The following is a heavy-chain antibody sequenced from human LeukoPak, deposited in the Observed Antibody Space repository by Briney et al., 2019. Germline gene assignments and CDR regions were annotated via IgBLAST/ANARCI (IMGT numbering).Heavy chain of an antibody. Sequence: SETLSLTCTVSGGSISSYYWSWTRQPPGKGLEWIGYIYYTGSTNYNPSLTSRVNISVDTSKNQFSLNLTSVTAADTAVYYCARWGSIAVARFDYWGQGTLVTVSS. V-gene: IGHV4-59*01. J-gene: IGHJ4*02. CDR3: ARWGSIAVARFDY. D-gene: IGHD6-6*01. CDR2: IYYTGST. CDR1: GGSISSYY.